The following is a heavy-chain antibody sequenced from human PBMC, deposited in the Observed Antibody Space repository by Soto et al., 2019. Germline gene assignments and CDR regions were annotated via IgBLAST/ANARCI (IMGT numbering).Heavy chain of an antibody. CDR1: GFTFSDYY. CDR2: ISSGGGDT. Sequence: QVQLMESGGGLVKPGGSLRLSCAASGFTFSDYYMNWIRQAPGKGLEWVSHISSGGGDTYYADSVKGRFTISRDNAKNSLYLQMNSLRAEDTAVYYCATLRNWRVDHWGQGTLVTVSS. D-gene: IGHD1-1*01. V-gene: IGHV3-11*01. J-gene: IGHJ4*02. CDR3: ATLRNWRVDH.